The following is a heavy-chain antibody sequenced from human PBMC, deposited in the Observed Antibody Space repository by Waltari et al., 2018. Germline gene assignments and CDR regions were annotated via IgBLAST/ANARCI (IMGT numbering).Heavy chain of an antibody. Sequence: QVQLVQSGAEVKKPGASVKVSCKASGYTFTSYGISWVRQAPGQGLEWMGWISAYNGNTTNAQKVQGEVTMTTATSTSTAYMELRSLRADDTAVYYCARGGVVVPAAMGFDLWGRGTLVTVSS. CDR3: ARGGVVVPAAMGFDL. V-gene: IGHV1-18*04. J-gene: IGHJ2*01. CDR2: ISAYNGNT. D-gene: IGHD2-2*01. CDR1: GYTFTSYG.